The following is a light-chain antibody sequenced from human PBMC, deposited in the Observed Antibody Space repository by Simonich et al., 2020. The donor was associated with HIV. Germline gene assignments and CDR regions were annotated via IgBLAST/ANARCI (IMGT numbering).Light chain of an antibody. Sequence: IQLTQSPSFLSASVGEKVTITCRASQGISSYLAWYQQKPGKAPKLLIYAASTLQGGGPTRFSGSGSGTEFTLTISSLQPEDFATYYCQQLNTFPLTFGGGTKVEIK. V-gene: IGKV1-9*01. J-gene: IGKJ4*01. CDR3: QQLNTFPLT. CDR1: QGISSY. CDR2: AAS.